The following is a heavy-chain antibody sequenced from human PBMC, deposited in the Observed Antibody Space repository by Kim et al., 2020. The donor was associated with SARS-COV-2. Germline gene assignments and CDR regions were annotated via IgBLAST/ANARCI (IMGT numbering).Heavy chain of an antibody. J-gene: IGHJ4*02. D-gene: IGHD6-13*01. CDR3: VREGYSSSRFWGFDS. Sequence: ADSVKGRFAISRDNAKNSLYLKLNSLRAGDTAVYYCVREGYSSSRFWGFDSWGQGTLVTVSS. V-gene: IGHV3-74*01.